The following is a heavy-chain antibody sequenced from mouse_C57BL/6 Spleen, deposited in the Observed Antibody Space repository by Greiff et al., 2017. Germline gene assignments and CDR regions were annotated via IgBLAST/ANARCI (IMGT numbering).Heavy chain of an antibody. CDR1: GYAFSSSW. V-gene: IGHV1-82*01. Sequence: QVQLQQSGPELVKPGASVKISCKASGYAFSSSWMNWVKQRPGKGLEWIGRIYPGDGDTNYNGKFKGKATLTADKSSRTAYMQLSSLTSEDSAVYVCARGCDYDAEAYFDYWGQGTTLTVSS. CDR2: IYPGDGDT. CDR3: ARGCDYDAEAYFDY. J-gene: IGHJ2*01. D-gene: IGHD2-4*01.